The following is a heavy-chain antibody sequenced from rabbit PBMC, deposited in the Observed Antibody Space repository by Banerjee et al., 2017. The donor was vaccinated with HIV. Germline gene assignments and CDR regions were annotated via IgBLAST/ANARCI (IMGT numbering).Heavy chain of an antibody. CDR1: GFTLSSYW. V-gene: IGHV1S40*01. Sequence: QSLEESGGDLVKPGASLTLTCTASGFTLSSYWICWVRQAPGKGLEWIACIDGGNSDSTYYASWAKGRFTVSKTSSTTVTLQMTSLTAADTATYFCVRVNSGLNLWGPGTLVTVS. CDR3: VRVNSGLNL. CDR2: IDGGNSDST. J-gene: IGHJ4*01. D-gene: IGHD4-1*01.